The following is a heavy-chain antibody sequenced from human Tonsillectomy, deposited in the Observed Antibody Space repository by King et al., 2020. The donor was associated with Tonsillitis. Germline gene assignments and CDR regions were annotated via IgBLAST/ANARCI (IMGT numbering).Heavy chain of an antibody. Sequence: VQLVESGGGVVQPGRSLRLSCAASGFTFSSYGMHWVRQAPGKGLEWVAVISYDGRTTYYADSVMGRFTMSRDNSKKTVYLQMNFLRAEDTAVYYCARYPDYGGNSGFDYWGQGTLVTVSS. CDR2: ISYDGRTT. D-gene: IGHD4-23*01. CDR1: GFTFSSYG. CDR3: ARYPDYGGNSGFDY. V-gene: IGHV3-33*05. J-gene: IGHJ4*02.